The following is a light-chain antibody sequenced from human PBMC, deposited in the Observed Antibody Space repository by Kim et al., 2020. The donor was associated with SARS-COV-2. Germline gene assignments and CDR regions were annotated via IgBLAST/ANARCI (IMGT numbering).Light chain of an antibody. CDR3: QKYNNVPLT. J-gene: IGKJ4*01. CDR2: AFS. Sequence: ASGGDTITSTCRASEGTGDYVAWYQQKPGKLPNLLLSAFSTLREGVTSRCRGTRSGTNYTLTINSLQPEDVATYYCQKYNNVPLTFGGETKVDIK. CDR1: EGTGDY. V-gene: IGKV1-27*01.